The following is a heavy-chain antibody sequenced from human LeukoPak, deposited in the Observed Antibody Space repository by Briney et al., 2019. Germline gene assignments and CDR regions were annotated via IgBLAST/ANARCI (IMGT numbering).Heavy chain of an antibody. CDR3: AADHEAYCGGDCYSY. V-gene: IGHV1-58*01. Sequence: EASVTVSCTASGFIFTSSAVQWVRQARGQRLEWIGWIVVGSGNTNYAQKFQERVAITRDMSTSTVYMELSSLRSEDTAVYYCAADHEAYCGGDCYSYWGQGTLVTVSS. CDR1: GFIFTSSA. D-gene: IGHD2-21*02. J-gene: IGHJ4*02. CDR2: IVVGSGNT.